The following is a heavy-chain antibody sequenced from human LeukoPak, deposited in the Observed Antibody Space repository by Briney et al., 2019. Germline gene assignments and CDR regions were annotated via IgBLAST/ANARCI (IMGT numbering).Heavy chain of an antibody. CDR1: GYTLTGYY. D-gene: IGHD6-19*01. CDR2: INPNSGGT. Sequence: ASVKVSCMVSGYTLTGYYMHWVRQAPGQVSEWMGWINPNSGGTNYAQKFQGRVTMSRDPSISTADMVLSRRRSDDAAVYYCARGIGYSSGWYGLNWFDPWGQGTLVTVPS. J-gene: IGHJ5*02. V-gene: IGHV1-2*02. CDR3: ARGIGYSSGWYGLNWFDP.